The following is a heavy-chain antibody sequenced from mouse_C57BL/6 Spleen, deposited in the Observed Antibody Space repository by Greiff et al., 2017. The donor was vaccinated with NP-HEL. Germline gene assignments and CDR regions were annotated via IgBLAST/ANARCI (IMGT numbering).Heavy chain of an antibody. Sequence: VQLKESGGGLVQPGGSMKLSCVASGFTFSNYWMNWVRQSPEKGLEWVAQIRLKSDNYATHYAESVKGRFTISRDDSKSSVYLQMNNLRAEDTGIYYCTALYYYGSSFGYYFDSWGPGTTLTVSS. CDR1: GFTFSNYW. J-gene: IGHJ2*01. D-gene: IGHD1-1*01. CDR2: IRLKSDNYAT. CDR3: TALYYYGSSFGYYFDS. V-gene: IGHV6-3*01.